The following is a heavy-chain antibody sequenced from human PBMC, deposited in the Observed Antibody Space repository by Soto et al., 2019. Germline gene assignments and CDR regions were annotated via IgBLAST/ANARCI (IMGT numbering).Heavy chain of an antibody. D-gene: IGHD6-19*01. Sequence: QVQLVQSGAEEKKPGASVKVSCKASGYTFTSYAMHWVRQAPGQRLEWMGGINGGNGNTKYSQKFQGRVTITRDTSASTADMELSSLRSEDTAVYYCARLSGWYHLDYWGQGTLVTVSS. J-gene: IGHJ4*02. V-gene: IGHV1-3*05. CDR2: INGGNGNT. CDR1: GYTFTSYA. CDR3: ARLSGWYHLDY.